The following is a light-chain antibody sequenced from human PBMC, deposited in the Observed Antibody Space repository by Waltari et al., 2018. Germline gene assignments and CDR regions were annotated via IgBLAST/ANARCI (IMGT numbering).Light chain of an antibody. Sequence: DIQMTQSPSTLSASAGDRVTITCRASQSISSWLAWYQQKPGKAPDLLIYAASTLHSGVPSRFSGGGSGTEFTLTISSLQPDDSATYYCQQYYTYPWTFGQGTKVEIK. CDR2: AAS. J-gene: IGKJ1*01. CDR3: QQYYTYPWT. V-gene: IGKV1-5*03. CDR1: QSISSW.